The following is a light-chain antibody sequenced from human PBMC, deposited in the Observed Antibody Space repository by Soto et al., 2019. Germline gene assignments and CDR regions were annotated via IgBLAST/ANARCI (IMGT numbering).Light chain of an antibody. V-gene: IGLV2-14*03. Sequence: QSVLTQPASVSGSPGQSITISCTGTSSDIGGYNFVSWYQQHPGNAPKLMIYDVTNRPSGVSNRFSGSKSGNTASLTISGLQAEDEAHYYFNSYTISGAVVFGGGTKLTVL. CDR1: SSDIGGYNF. J-gene: IGLJ3*02. CDR3: NSYTISGAVV. CDR2: DVT.